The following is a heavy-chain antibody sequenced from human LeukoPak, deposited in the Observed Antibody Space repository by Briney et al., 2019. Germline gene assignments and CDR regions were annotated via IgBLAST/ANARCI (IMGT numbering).Heavy chain of an antibody. Sequence: SGGSLRLPCAASGFTFTTAWMSWVRQAPGKGLEWVARIKSRPDGGAADYAAPVKGRFAISRDDSKDTLYLQMNSLKTEDTAVYFCTRGGSAFDHWGQGALVTVSS. V-gene: IGHV3-15*01. J-gene: IGHJ4*02. D-gene: IGHD2-15*01. CDR2: IKSRPDGGAA. CDR1: GFTFTTAW. CDR3: TRGGSAFDH.